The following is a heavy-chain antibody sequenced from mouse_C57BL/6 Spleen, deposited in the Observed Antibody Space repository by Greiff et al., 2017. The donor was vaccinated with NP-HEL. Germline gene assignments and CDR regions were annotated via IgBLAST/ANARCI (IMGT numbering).Heavy chain of an antibody. D-gene: IGHD3-3*01. CDR2: IYPGDGDT. CDR1: GYAFSSSW. V-gene: IGHV1-82*01. Sequence: QVQLKESGPELVKPGASVKISCKASGYAFSSSWMNWVKQRPGKGLEWIGRIYPGDGDTNYNGKFKGKATLTADKSSSTAYMQLSSLTSEDSAVYFCANLGRYYFDYWGQGTTLTVSS. CDR3: ANLGRYYFDY. J-gene: IGHJ2*01.